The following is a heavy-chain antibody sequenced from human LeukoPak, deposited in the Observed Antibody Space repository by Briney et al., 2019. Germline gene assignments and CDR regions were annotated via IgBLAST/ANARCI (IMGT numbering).Heavy chain of an antibody. D-gene: IGHD6-13*01. J-gene: IGHJ6*03. CDR2: ISSNSSLK. V-gene: IGHV3-21*01. CDR1: GFTFRYYS. CDR3: AKGGRGDYSSSPVPYYNYYMLV. Sequence: PGWSLRLSCAASGFTFRYYSMNGVRQAPARGLEGVSFISSNSSLKFYSGSLRGRFTISRDNAKNLLYLHMNSLRVENTAVYYCAKGGRGDYSSSPVPYYNYYMLVWGKGTTVTVSS.